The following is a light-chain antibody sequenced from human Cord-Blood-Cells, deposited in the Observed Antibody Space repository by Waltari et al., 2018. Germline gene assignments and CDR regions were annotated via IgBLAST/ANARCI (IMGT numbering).Light chain of an antibody. V-gene: IGLV2-23*02. CDR2: EVS. Sequence: QSALTQPASVSGSPGQSITISCTGPSSDVGSYNLFSWYQQHPGKAPKPMIYEVSKRPSGVSNRFSGSKSGNTASLTISGLQAEDEADYYCCSYAGSSTFYVFGTGTKVTVL. CDR3: CSYAGSSTFYV. CDR1: SSDVGSYNL. J-gene: IGLJ1*01.